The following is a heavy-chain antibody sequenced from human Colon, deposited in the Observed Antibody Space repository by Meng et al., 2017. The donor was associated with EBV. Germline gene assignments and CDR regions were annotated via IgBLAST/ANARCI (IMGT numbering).Heavy chain of an antibody. J-gene: IGHJ4*02. CDR1: GFTFSSYW. D-gene: IGHD1-14*01. V-gene: IGHV3-74*03. Sequence: EVQLVESGGALVQPGGSLILSCAASGFTFSSYWMHWVRQAPGKGLEWVSRTNENGATTTYADSVKGRFTISRDNAKNTLYLQMNSLRAEDTAVYYCSRDLAGSDDYWGQGTLVTVAS. CDR2: TNENGATT. CDR3: SRDLAGSDDY.